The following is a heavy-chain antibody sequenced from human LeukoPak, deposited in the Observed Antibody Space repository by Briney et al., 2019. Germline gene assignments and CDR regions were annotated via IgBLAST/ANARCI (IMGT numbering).Heavy chain of an antibody. Sequence: GGSLRLSCAASGFTFADYAMHWVRQAPGKGLEWVSLISGGGGSTYYADSVKGRFTISRDSSKNSLYLQMNSLRTEDTALYYCAKESGIYYYDGMDVWGQGTTVTVSS. CDR2: ISGGGGST. D-gene: IGHD1-14*01. V-gene: IGHV3-43*02. CDR3: AKESGIYYYDGMDV. CDR1: GFTFADYA. J-gene: IGHJ6*02.